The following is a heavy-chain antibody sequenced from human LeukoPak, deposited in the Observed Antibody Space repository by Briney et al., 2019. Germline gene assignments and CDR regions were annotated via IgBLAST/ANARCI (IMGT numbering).Heavy chain of an antibody. CDR1: GFTFSSYA. Sequence: GGSLRLSCAASGFTFSSYAMHWVRQAPGKGLEWVAVISYDGSNKYYADSVKGRFTISRDNSKNTLYLQMNSLGAEDTAVYYCARDRMAAYWGQGTLVTVSS. CDR2: ISYDGSNK. V-gene: IGHV3-30*04. CDR3: ARDRMAAY. J-gene: IGHJ4*02. D-gene: IGHD5-24*01.